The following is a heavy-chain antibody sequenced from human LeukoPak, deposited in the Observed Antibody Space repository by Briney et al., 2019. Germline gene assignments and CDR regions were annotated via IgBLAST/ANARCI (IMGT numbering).Heavy chain of an antibody. CDR3: ARDWNGAFDI. CDR1: GFTFDDYA. CDR2: ISWNSGSI. Sequence: AGRSLRLSCAASGFTFDDYAMHWVRQAPGKGLEWVSGISWNSGSIGYADSVKGRFTISRDNAKNSLYLQMNSLRAEDTAVYYCARDWNGAFDIWGQGTMVTVSS. D-gene: IGHD1-1*01. V-gene: IGHV3-9*01. J-gene: IGHJ3*02.